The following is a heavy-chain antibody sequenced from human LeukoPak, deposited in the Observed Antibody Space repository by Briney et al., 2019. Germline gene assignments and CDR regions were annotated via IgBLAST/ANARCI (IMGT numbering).Heavy chain of an antibody. Sequence: GASVKVSCKATGDTFIDFSISWARHAPGQGLEWMGGIIPIFGTTNYAQKFQGRVTITADDSTRTVYMEVSSLRSDDTAVYYCARAPSVTAPRDSDIVIIPAALDYWGQGILVTVSS. V-gene: IGHV1-69*13. CDR1: GDTFIDFS. J-gene: IGHJ4*02. CDR2: IIPIFGTT. D-gene: IGHD2-2*01. CDR3: ARAPSVTAPRDSDIVIIPAALDY.